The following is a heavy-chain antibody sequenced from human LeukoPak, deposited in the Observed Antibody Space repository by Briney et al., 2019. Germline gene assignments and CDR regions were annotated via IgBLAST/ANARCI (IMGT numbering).Heavy chain of an antibody. CDR1: GFTFSSYT. J-gene: IGHJ6*03. Sequence: GGSLRLSCAASGFTFSSYTMNWVRQAPGKGLEWVSSISSSSSYIYYADSVKGRFTISRDNAKNSLYLQMNSLRAEDTAVYYCAGGLGYYSSTSCYEPPYYYYMDVWGKGTTVTISS. CDR3: AGGLGYYSSTSCYEPPYYYYMDV. D-gene: IGHD2-2*01. V-gene: IGHV3-21*01. CDR2: ISSSSSYI.